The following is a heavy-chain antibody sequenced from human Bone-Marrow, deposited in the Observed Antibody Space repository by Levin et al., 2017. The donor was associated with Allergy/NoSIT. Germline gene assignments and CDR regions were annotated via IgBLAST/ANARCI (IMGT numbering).Heavy chain of an antibody. CDR1: GFTFSSYA. CDR2: IRQSGSRI. V-gene: IGHV3-23*01. D-gene: IGHD6-19*01. J-gene: IGHJ4*02. Sequence: GESLKISCAASGFTFSSYAMDWVRQAPGKGLEWVSAIRQSGSRIYYADSVKGRFTVSRDNSKNTLYLQMNSLRGEDTAVYYCGREEGASGWYTVDYWGQGTLVTVSS. CDR3: GREEGASGWYTVDY.